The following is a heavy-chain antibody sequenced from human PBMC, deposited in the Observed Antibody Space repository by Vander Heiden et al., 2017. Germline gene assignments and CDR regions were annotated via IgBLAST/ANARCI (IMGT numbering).Heavy chain of an antibody. CDR1: GFTFSSYA. CDR3: ARDGTARVTEAEYFQH. V-gene: IGHV3-30-3*01. CDR2: ISYDGSNK. D-gene: IGHD5-18*01. Sequence: QVQLVESGGGVVQPGRSLRLSCAASGFTFSSYAMHWVRQAPGKGLEWVAVISYDGSNKYYADSVKGRFTISRDNSKNTRYLQMNSMRAEDTAVYYCARDGTARVTEAEYFQHWGQGTLVTVSS. J-gene: IGHJ1*01.